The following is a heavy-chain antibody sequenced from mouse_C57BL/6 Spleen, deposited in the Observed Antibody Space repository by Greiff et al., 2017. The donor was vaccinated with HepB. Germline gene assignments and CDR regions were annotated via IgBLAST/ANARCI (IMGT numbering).Heavy chain of an antibody. J-gene: IGHJ2*01. Sequence: EVKLVESGGGLVKPGGSLKLSCAASGFTFSSYAMSWVRQTPEKRLEWVATISDGGSYTYYPDNVKGRFTISRDNAKNNLYLQMSHLKSEDTALYYCARRGLLRAFDYWGQGTTLTVSS. CDR3: ARRGLLRAFDY. CDR1: GFTFSSYA. V-gene: IGHV5-4*03. D-gene: IGHD1-1*01. CDR2: ISDGGSYT.